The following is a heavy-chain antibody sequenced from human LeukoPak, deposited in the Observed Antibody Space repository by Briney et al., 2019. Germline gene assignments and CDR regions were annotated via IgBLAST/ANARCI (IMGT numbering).Heavy chain of an antibody. CDR1: GFTFSSYR. CDR2: ISTSSLYI. CDR3: AREGGDYVDFNY. J-gene: IGHJ4*03. V-gene: IGHV3-21*01. D-gene: IGHD4-17*01. Sequence: VGSLSLSCAASGFTFSSYRMNWVRQAPGKGLEWVSSISTSSLYIYYADSVKGRFTISRDNAKNSLYLQMNSLRAEDTAVYYCAREGGDYVDFNYWGQETVGTVSS.